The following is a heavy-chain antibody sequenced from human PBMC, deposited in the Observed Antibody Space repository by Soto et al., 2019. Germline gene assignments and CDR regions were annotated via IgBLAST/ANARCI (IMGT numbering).Heavy chain of an antibody. CDR2: IYWHDDK. Sequence: QITLKESGPTLVKPTQTLTLTCTFSGFSLSTSGVGVGWIRQPPGKALEWLALIYWHDDKRDSPSLKSRLTTPKDTSKNQVVPTMTHLAPVDTAPFYGHYDSSGSVYWGQGTLVTVSS. CDR3: HYDSSGSVY. J-gene: IGHJ4*02. CDR1: GFSLSTSGVG. V-gene: IGHV2-5*01. D-gene: IGHD3-22*01.